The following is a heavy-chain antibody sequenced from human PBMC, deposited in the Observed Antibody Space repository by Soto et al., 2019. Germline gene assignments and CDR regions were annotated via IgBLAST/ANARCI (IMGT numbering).Heavy chain of an antibody. V-gene: IGHV4-30-4*01. CDR1: GGSSSSVDYY. D-gene: IGHD7-27*01. J-gene: IGHJ4*02. Sequence: SETLSLTCAVSGGSSSSVDYYWSWIRQPPGKGLEWIGYIYYSGDTYYNPSLKSRLTISVDASKNQFSLKLTSVTAADTAVYYCAIKWGDKNFHYWGQGTLVTVSS. CDR2: IYYSGDT. CDR3: AIKWGDKNFHY.